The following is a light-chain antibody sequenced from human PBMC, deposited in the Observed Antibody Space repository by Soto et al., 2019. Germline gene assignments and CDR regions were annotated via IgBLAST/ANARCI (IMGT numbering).Light chain of an antibody. V-gene: IGKV3-15*01. Sequence: EIVMTQSPATLSVSPGERATLSCRASQSVSSNLAWYQQKPGQAPRLLIYGAYTRATGIPARFSGSVSGTEFTLTISSLQSVDFAVYYCQHYNNWPLTFGGGTEVEIK. CDR1: QSVSSN. J-gene: IGKJ4*01. CDR2: GAY. CDR3: QHYNNWPLT.